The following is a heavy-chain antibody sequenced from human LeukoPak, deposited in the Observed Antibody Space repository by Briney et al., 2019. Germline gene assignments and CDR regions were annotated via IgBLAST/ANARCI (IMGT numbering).Heavy chain of an antibody. Sequence: EESLKISCKGSGYSFISYWIGWVRQVPGKGLEWMAIIYPGDSGTRYSPSFQGHVTISADESISTAYLQWTSLKASDTAMYFCVRGDRGYKYAFWGQGTLLTV. V-gene: IGHV5-51*01. CDR2: IYPGDSGT. CDR1: GYSFISYW. CDR3: VRGDRGYKYAF. D-gene: IGHD1-1*01. J-gene: IGHJ4*02.